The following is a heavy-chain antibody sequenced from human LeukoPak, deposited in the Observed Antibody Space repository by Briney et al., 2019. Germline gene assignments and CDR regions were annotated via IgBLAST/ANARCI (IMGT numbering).Heavy chain of an antibody. Sequence: ASVKVSCKASGYTFTSYGISWVRQAPGQGLEWMGWISAYNGNTNYAQKLQGRVTMTTDTSTSTAYMELRSLRSDDTAVYYCARDTHGTYSSSWYYYYYGMDVWGRGTTVTVSS. V-gene: IGHV1-18*01. D-gene: IGHD6-13*01. CDR3: ARDTHGTYSSSWYYYYYGMDV. CDR2: ISAYNGNT. J-gene: IGHJ6*02. CDR1: GYTFTSYG.